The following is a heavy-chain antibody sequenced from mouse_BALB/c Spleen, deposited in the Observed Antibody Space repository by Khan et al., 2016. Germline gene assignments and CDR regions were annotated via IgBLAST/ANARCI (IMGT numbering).Heavy chain of an antibody. Sequence: VQLKESGPELVKPGASVKMSCKASGYTFTSYVMHWVKQKPGQGLEWIGYINPYNDGTKYNEKFKGKATLTSDKSSSTTYMELSSLTSEDSAVLYCARGDDSYYLFAYWGQGTLVTVSA. V-gene: IGHV1S136*01. CDR2: INPYNDGT. J-gene: IGHJ3*01. CDR1: GYTFTSYV. CDR3: ARGDDSYYLFAY. D-gene: IGHD2-3*01.